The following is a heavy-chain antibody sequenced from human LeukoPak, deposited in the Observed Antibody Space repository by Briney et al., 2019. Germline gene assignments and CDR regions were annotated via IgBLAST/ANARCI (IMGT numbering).Heavy chain of an antibody. CDR2: ISANNSNT. D-gene: IGHD3-16*01. CDR3: ARASNSVCDY. V-gene: IGHV1-18*01. J-gene: IGHJ4*02. CDR1: GYTFTSYG. Sequence: ASVKVSCEASGYTFTSYGISWVRQAPGQGLEWMGWISANNSNTNYAQKLQGRVTMTTDTSTSTAYMELRSLRSDDTAVYYCARASNSVCDYWGQGTLVTVSS.